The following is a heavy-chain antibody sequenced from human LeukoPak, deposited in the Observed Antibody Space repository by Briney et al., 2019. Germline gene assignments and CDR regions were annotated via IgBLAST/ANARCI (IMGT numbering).Heavy chain of an antibody. Sequence: PGGSLRLSCAASGFTFSNYAMNWVRQAPGEGLEWVSGISGSGGNTYYADSVKGRFTISRDNSKNTLYLQMNSLRAEDTAVYYCAKDGLYYDSSGYYNWSDPWGQGTLVTVSS. CDR2: ISGSGGNT. CDR1: GFTFSNYA. D-gene: IGHD3-22*01. CDR3: AKDGLYYDSSGYYNWSDP. V-gene: IGHV3-23*01. J-gene: IGHJ5*02.